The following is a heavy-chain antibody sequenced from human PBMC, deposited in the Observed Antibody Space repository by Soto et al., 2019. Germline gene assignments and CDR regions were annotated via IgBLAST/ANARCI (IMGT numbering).Heavy chain of an antibody. CDR3: ASRVPAAADAFDI. Sequence: QVQLQESGPGLVKPSGTLSLTCAVSSGSISSSNWWSWVRQPPGKGLEWIGEIYHSGSTNYNPSLKSRVTISVDKSKNQFSLKLRSVTAPDTAVYYCASRVPAAADAFDIWGQGTMDTVSS. D-gene: IGHD2-2*01. CDR2: IYHSGST. V-gene: IGHV4-4*02. CDR1: SGSISSSNW. J-gene: IGHJ3*02.